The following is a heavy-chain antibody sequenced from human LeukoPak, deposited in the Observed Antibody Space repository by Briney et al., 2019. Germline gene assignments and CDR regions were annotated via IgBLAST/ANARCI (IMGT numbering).Heavy chain of an antibody. CDR1: GYTFTSYG. CDR3: ARVVVYPLYYYYYMDV. D-gene: IGHD2-8*02. V-gene: IGHV1-18*01. J-gene: IGHJ6*03. CDR2: ISAYNGNT. Sequence: GASVEVSCKASGYTFTSYGISWVRQAPGQGLEWMGWISAYNGNTNYAQKLQGRVTMTTDTSTSTAYMELGSLRSDDTAVYYCARVVVYPLYYYYYMDVWGKGTTVTVSS.